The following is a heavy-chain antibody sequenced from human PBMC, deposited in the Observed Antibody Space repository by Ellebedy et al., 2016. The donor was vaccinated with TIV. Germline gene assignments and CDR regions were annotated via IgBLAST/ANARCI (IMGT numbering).Heavy chain of an antibody. CDR2: ISSNSQYI. Sequence: GESLKISCAASGFTFSTYSMNWVRQAPGKGLEWVSGISSNSQYIYQVDSVKGRFTISRDNAKNSLYVQMNSLRAEDTAIYYCARDRISSSTDAFDLWGQGTMVTVSS. CDR1: GFTFSTYS. D-gene: IGHD6-6*01. CDR3: ARDRISSSTDAFDL. V-gene: IGHV3-21*01. J-gene: IGHJ3*01.